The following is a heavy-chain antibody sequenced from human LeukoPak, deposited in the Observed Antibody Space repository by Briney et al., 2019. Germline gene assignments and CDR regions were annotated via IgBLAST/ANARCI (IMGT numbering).Heavy chain of an antibody. J-gene: IGHJ6*03. CDR3: AREYYDFWSGYYPLGYYYYYMDV. V-gene: IGHV3-20*04. CDR1: GFTFDDYG. CDR2: INWNGGST. D-gene: IGHD3-3*01. Sequence: PGGSLRLSCAASGFTFDDYGMGWVRQAPGKGLEWVSGINWNGGSTGYADSVKGRFTISRDNAKNSLYLQMNSLRAEDTALYYCAREYYDFWSGYYPLGYYYYYMDVWGKGTTVTVSS.